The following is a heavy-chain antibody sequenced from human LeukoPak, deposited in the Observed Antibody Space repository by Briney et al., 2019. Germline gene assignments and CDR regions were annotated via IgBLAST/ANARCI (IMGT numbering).Heavy chain of an antibody. CDR2: FDPEDGET. CDR3: ATWGRGYCSSTSCYLFDY. Sequence: ASVKVSCKVSGYTLTELSMHWVRQAPGKGLEWMGGFDPEDGETICAQKFQGRVTMTEDTSTDSAYMELSSLRSEDTAVYYCATWGRGYCSSTSCYLFDYWGQGTLVTVSS. D-gene: IGHD2-2*01. J-gene: IGHJ4*02. V-gene: IGHV1-24*01. CDR1: GYTLTELS.